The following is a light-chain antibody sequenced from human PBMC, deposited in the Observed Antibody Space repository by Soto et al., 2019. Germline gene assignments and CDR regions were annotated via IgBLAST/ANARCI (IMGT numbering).Light chain of an antibody. CDR3: SAWDDSLSAYV. CDR1: SSNIGSDF. CDR2: HND. Sequence: QSVLTQPPSASGTPGQRVTISCSGSSSNIGSDFAYWYQQLPGTAPKLLIYHNDQRPSGVPDRFSGSRSGTSGSLAISGLRSEDEADYYCSAWDDSLSAYVFGAGTKLTVL. J-gene: IGLJ1*01. V-gene: IGLV1-47*01.